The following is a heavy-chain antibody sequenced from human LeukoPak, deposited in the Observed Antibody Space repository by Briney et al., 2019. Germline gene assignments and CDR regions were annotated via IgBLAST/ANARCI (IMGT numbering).Heavy chain of an antibody. D-gene: IGHD4-17*01. J-gene: IGHJ5*02. CDR2: IYHSGST. CDR3: ARSGGYGDYGSWFDP. Sequence: SETLSLTCAVSGGSISSGGYSWSWIRQPPGKGLEWIGYIYHSGSTYYNPSLKSRVTISVDRSKNQFSLKLSSVTAADTAVYYCARSGGYGDYGSWFDPWGQGTLVTVSS. V-gene: IGHV4-30-2*01. CDR1: GGSISSGGYS.